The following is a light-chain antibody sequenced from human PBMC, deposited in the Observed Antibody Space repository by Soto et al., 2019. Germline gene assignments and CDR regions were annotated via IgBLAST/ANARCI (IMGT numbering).Light chain of an antibody. CDR2: AAS. V-gene: IGKV1-9*01. Sequence: DTQLTQSPSFLSASVGDRVTIACRASQDVSRSVGWYQQKPWTAPKLLISAASTLNSGVPSRFSGSGSGTDFTLTISSLQPEDFATYYCQQLWTYPLTFGGGTKVEI. J-gene: IGKJ4*01. CDR1: QDVSRS. CDR3: QQLWTYPLT.